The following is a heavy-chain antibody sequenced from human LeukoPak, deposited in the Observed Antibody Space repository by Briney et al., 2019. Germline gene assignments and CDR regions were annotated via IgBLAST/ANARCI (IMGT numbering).Heavy chain of an antibody. V-gene: IGHV1-18*01. Sequence: ASVKVSCKASGYTFTSYGISWVRQALGQGLEWMGWISAYNGNTNYAQKLQGRVTMTTDTSTSTAYMELGSLRSDDTAVYYCARGYDYVWGSYRDDYWGQGTLVTVSS. CDR2: ISAYNGNT. D-gene: IGHD3-16*02. J-gene: IGHJ4*02. CDR1: GYTFTSYG. CDR3: ARGYDYVWGSYRDDY.